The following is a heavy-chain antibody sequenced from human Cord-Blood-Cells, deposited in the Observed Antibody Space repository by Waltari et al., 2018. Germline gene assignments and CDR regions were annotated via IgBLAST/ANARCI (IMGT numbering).Heavy chain of an antibody. CDR1: GGSISSYY. V-gene: IGHV4-59*01. CDR2: SYYRGST. J-gene: IGHJ6*02. Sequence: QVQLQESGPGLVKPSETLSLTCTVSGGSISSYYWSWIRQPPGKGLEWIGYSYYRGSTNYNPSLKSRVTISVDTSKNQFSRKLSSVTAADTAVYYCASSGSRYHYGRDVWGQGTTVTVSS. D-gene: IGHD2-2*01. CDR3: ASSGSRYHYGRDV.